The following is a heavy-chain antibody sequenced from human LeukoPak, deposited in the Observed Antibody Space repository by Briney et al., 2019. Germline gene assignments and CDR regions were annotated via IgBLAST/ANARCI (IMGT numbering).Heavy chain of an antibody. V-gene: IGHV1-69*13. CDR1: GGTFSSYA. CDR3: ATRSHGGNYGYYYYYGMDV. Sequence: GASVKVSFKASGGTFSSYAISWVRQAPGQGLEWMGGIIPIFGTANYAQKFQGRVTITADESTRTDYMELSSLRAEDTAVYYCATRSHGGNYGYYYYYGMDVWGRGTTVTVSS. D-gene: IGHD4-23*01. J-gene: IGHJ6*02. CDR2: IIPIFGTA.